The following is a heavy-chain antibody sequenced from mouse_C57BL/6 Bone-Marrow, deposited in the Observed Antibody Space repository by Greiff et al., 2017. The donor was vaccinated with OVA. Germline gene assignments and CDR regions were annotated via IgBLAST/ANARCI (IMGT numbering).Heavy chain of an antibody. CDR2: IYPGSGST. CDR1: GYTFTSYW. CDR3: ARGRYYYGSSYFDY. D-gene: IGHD1-1*01. J-gene: IGHJ2*01. V-gene: IGHV1-55*01. Sequence: VQLQQSGAELVKPGASVKMSCKASGYTFTSYWITWVKQRPGQGLEWIGDIYPGSGSTNYNEKFKSKATLTVDTSSSTAYMQLSSLTSEDSAVYYCARGRYYYGSSYFDYWGQGTTLTVSS.